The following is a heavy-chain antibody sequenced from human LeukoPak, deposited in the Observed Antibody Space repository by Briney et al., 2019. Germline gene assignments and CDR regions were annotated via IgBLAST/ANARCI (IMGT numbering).Heavy chain of an antibody. CDR3: AREAYYYDSTPPV. Sequence: GESLRLSCAASGFTFSSYWMHWVRQAAGKGLVWVSRINSDGSSTSYADSVKGRFTISRDNAKNTLYLQMNSLRAEDTAVYYCAREAYYYDSTPPVWGQGTTVTVSS. D-gene: IGHD3-22*01. CDR2: INSDGSST. V-gene: IGHV3-74*01. CDR1: GFTFSSYW. J-gene: IGHJ6*02.